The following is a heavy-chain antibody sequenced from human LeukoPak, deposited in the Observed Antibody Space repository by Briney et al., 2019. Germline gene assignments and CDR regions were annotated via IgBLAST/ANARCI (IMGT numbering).Heavy chain of an antibody. V-gene: IGHV4-34*01. D-gene: IGHD5-12*01. Sequence: SETLSLTCAVYGGSFSGYYWSWIRQPPGKGLEWIGEINHSGSTNYNPSLKSRVTISVDTSKNQFSLKLSSVTAADTAVYYCAVGRMVATFDYWGQGTLVTVSS. CDR1: GGSFSGYY. CDR3: AVGRMVATFDY. CDR2: INHSGST. J-gene: IGHJ4*02.